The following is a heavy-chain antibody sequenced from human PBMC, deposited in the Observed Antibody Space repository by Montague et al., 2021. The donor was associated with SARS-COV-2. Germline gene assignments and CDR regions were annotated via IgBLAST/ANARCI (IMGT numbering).Heavy chain of an antibody. J-gene: IGHJ4*02. CDR2: IYYTENT. V-gene: IGHV4-39*01. CDR3: ARPGSGYSYGSGAFDY. D-gene: IGHD5-18*01. Sequence: SETLSLTCTVSGGSISNSIYYWDWIRQPPGKGLEWTGSIYYTENTYYNPSLKSRVTISIDTSKNQFSLKLSSVTAADTAVYYCARPGSGYSYGSGAFDYWGQGTLVTVSS. CDR1: GGSISNSIYY.